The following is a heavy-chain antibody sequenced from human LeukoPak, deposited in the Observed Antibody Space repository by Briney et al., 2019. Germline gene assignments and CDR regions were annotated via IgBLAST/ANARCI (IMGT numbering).Heavy chain of an antibody. CDR2: ISGSGGST. CDR3: AKNQLVTVYFDY. J-gene: IGHJ4*02. Sequence: GGSLRLSCAASGFTFNSYAMSWVRQAPGKGLEWVSAISGSGGSTYYADSVKGRFTISRDNSKNTLYLQMNSLRAEDTAVYYCAKNQLVTVYFDYWGQGTLVTVSS. CDR1: GFTFNSYA. D-gene: IGHD6-13*01. V-gene: IGHV3-23*01.